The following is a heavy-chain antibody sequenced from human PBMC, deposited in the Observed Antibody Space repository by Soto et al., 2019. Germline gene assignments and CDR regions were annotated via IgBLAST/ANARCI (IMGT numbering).Heavy chain of an antibody. Sequence: QVQLVQSGAEEKKPGASVKVSCKASGYTFTSYAMHWVRQAPGQRLEWMGWINAGNGNTKYSQKFQGRVTITRDTSASTAYKELSSLRSEDTAVYYCARSSSYYFIDDYWGQGALVTVSS. D-gene: IGHD3-22*01. CDR1: GYTFTSYA. CDR2: INAGNGNT. J-gene: IGHJ4*02. CDR3: ARSSSYYFIDDY. V-gene: IGHV1-3*05.